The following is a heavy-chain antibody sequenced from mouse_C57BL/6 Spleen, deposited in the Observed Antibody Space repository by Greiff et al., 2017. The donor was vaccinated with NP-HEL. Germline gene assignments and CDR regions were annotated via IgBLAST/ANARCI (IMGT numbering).Heavy chain of an antibody. Sequence: VKLMESGAELVKPGASVKLSCKASGYTFTEYTIHWVKQRSGQGLEWIGWFYPGSGSIKYNEKFKDKATLTADKSSSTVYMELSRLTSEDSAVYFCARHEEGGYGNAWFAYWGQGTLVTVSA. J-gene: IGHJ3*01. CDR1: GYTFTEYT. V-gene: IGHV1-62-2*01. CDR3: ARHEEGGYGNAWFAY. D-gene: IGHD2-10*02. CDR2: FYPGSGSI.